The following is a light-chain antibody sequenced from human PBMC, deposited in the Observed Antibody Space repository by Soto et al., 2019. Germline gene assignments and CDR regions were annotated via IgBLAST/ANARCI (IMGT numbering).Light chain of an antibody. CDR3: QQYNNWPGT. Sequence: EIVMPQSPATLSVSPGERTTLSCRASQSVSSDLAWYQQNPGQATRLLIYGASTRATGIPARFSGSGSGTEFTLNISSLQSEDFAVYYCQQYNNWPGTFGQGTKWIS. CDR1: QSVSSD. CDR2: GAS. J-gene: IGKJ1*01. V-gene: IGKV3-15*01.